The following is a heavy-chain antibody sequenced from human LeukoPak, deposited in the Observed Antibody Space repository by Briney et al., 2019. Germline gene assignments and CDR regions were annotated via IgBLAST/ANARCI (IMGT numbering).Heavy chain of an antibody. CDR1: GFTFSSYW. V-gene: IGHV3-74*01. J-gene: IGHJ4*02. D-gene: IGHD3-16*01. CDR2: IDSDGSST. CDR3: AKGGRGLMDY. Sequence: GGSLRLPCAASGFTFSSYWMHWVRQAPGKGLVWVSRIDSDGSSTTYADSVKGRFTISRDNAKNTLYLQLNSLRAEDTAVYYCAKGGRGLMDYWGQGTLVIVSS.